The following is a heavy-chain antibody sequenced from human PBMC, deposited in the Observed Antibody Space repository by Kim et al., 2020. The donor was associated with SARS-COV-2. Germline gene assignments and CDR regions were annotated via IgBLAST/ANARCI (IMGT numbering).Heavy chain of an antibody. J-gene: IGHJ4*02. D-gene: IGHD3-9*01. Sequence: ASVKVSCKASGYTFTSYYMHWVRQAPGQGLEWMGIINPSGGSTSYAQKFQGRVTMTRDTSTSTVYMELSSLRSEDTAVYYCASASPEYYDILTGYYRDYWGQGTLVTVSS. CDR1: GYTFTSYY. V-gene: IGHV1-46*01. CDR3: ASASPEYYDILTGYYRDY. CDR2: INPSGGST.